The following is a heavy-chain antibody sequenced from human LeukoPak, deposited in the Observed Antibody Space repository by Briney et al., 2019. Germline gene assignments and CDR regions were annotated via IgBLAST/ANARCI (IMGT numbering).Heavy chain of an antibody. CDR2: IYSGGST. J-gene: IGHJ6*03. V-gene: IGHV3-66*01. CDR3: ARDQFPIRYSSSSLYYYYMDV. D-gene: IGHD6-6*01. CDR1: GFTVSSNY. Sequence: GGSLRLSCAASGFTVSSNYMSWVRQAPGKGLEWVSVIYSGGSTYYADSVKGRFTISRDNSKNTLYLQMNSLRAEDTAVYYCARDQFPIRYSSSSLYYYYMDVWGKGTTVTVSS.